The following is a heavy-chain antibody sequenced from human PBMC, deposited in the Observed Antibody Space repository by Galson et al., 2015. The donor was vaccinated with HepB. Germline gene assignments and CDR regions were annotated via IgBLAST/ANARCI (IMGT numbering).Heavy chain of an antibody. D-gene: IGHD3-3*01. CDR1: GYTFTGYY. CDR2: INPNSGGT. V-gene: IGHV1-2*06. Sequence: SVKVSCKASGYTFTGYYMHWVRQAPGQGLEWMGRINPNSGGTNYAQKFQGRVTMTRDTSISTAYMERSRLRSDDTAVYYCARGKGVRSLYYMDVWGKGTTVTVSS. CDR3: ARGKGVRSLYYMDV. J-gene: IGHJ6*03.